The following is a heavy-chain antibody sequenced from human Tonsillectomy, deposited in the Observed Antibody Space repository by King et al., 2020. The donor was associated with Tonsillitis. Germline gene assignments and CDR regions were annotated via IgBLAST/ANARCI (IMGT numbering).Heavy chain of an antibody. Sequence: VQLVESGGGLVQPGGSLRLSCAASGFTFNTYAMSWVRQAPGKGLEWVSAISGSGGKTYYADSVKGRFTISRDNSKNTLYLQMNSLRAEDTAVYYCATVLDLGPAAYWYFDLWGRGTLVTVSS. D-gene: IGHD2-2*01. CDR2: ISGSGGKT. CDR1: GFTFNTYA. J-gene: IGHJ2*01. V-gene: IGHV3-23*04. CDR3: ATVLDLGPAAYWYFDL.